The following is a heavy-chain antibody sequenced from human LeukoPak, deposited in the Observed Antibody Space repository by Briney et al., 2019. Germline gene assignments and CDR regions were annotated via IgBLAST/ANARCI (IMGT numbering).Heavy chain of an antibody. D-gene: IGHD3-22*01. CDR2: IYYSGST. Sequence: PSETLSLTCTVSGGSISSYYWSWIRQPPGKGLEWIGYIYYSGSTNYNPSLKSRVTISVDTSKNQFSLKLSSVTAADTAVYYCARDPGSITMIVGALDIWGQGTMVTVSS. CDR3: ARDPGSITMIVGALDI. CDR1: GGSISSYY. J-gene: IGHJ3*02. V-gene: IGHV4-59*01.